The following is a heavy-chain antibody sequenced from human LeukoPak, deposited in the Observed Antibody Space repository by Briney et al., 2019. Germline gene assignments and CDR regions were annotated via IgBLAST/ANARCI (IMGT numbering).Heavy chain of an antibody. V-gene: IGHV3-23*01. CDR1: GFTFSSYA. CDR2: ISGSGGST. J-gene: IGHJ6*04. D-gene: IGHD3-22*01. CDR3: ARVGYYYDSSGFRMDV. Sequence: GGSLRLSCAASGFTFSSYAMSWVRQAPGKGLEWVSAISGSGGSTYYADSVKGRFTISRDNAKNSLYLQMNSLRAEDTAVYYCARVGYYYDSSGFRMDVWGKGTTVTVSS.